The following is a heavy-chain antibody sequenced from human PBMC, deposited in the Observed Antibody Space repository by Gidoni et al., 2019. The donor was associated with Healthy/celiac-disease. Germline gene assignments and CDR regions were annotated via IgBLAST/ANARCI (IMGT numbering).Heavy chain of an antibody. J-gene: IGHJ4*02. CDR1: GFTFSSYG. CDR2: IWYDGSNK. D-gene: IGHD6-6*01. CDR3: ARGHSSSSLDY. Sequence: QVQLVESGGGVVQPGRSLRLSCAASGFTFSSYGMHWVRQAPGKGLEWVAVIWYDGSNKYYADSVKGRFTISRDNSKNTLYLKMNSLRAEDTAVYYCARGHSSSSLDYWGQGTLVTVSS. V-gene: IGHV3-33*01.